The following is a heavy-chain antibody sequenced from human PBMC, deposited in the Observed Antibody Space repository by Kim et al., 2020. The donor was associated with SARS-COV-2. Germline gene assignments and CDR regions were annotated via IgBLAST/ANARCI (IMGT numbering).Heavy chain of an antibody. D-gene: IGHD6-13*01. Sequence: GGSLRLSCAASGFTFSAYEMSWVRQAPGKGLQWVSYISGSGSPIYYAVSVKGRFTISRDNAKNSLYLQMNNLRVEDTAIYYCASARGIGYYYGMDVWGQG. CDR3: ASARGIGYYYGMDV. CDR2: ISGSGSPI. CDR1: GFTFSAYE. V-gene: IGHV3-48*03. J-gene: IGHJ6*02.